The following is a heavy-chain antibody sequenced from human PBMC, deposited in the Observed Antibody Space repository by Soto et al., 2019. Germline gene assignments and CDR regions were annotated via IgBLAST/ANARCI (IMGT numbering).Heavy chain of an antibody. CDR2: IIPIFGTA. D-gene: IGHD2-2*01. J-gene: IGHJ6*02. V-gene: IGHV1-69*13. CDR1: GGTFSSYA. Sequence: GASVKVSCKASGGTFSSYAISWVRQAPGQGLEWMGGIIPIFGTANYAQKFQGRVTITADESTSTAYMELSSLRSEDTAVYYCASTMGDSQSYYYYYGMDVWGQGTTVTVSS. CDR3: ASTMGDSQSYYYYYGMDV.